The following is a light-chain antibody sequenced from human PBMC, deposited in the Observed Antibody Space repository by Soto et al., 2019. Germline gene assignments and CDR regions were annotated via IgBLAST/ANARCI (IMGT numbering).Light chain of an antibody. V-gene: IGKV1-8*01. CDR2: SAS. J-gene: IGKJ4*01. CDR1: QGVSSY. CDR3: QQYYSYPLT. Sequence: AIRMTQSPSSFSASTGDRVTFTCRASQGVSSYLAWYQQKPGKAPKLLIYSASTLQSGVPSRFSGSGSGTDFTLTISSLQSEDFATYYCQQYYSYPLTFGGGTKVEFK.